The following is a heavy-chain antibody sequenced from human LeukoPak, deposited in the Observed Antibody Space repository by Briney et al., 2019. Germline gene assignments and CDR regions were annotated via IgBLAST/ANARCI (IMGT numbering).Heavy chain of an antibody. D-gene: IGHD5-18*01. V-gene: IGHV4-38-2*01. CDR1: GYSISSDYY. J-gene: IGHJ4*02. Sequence: SETLSLTCAVSGYSISSDYYWGWIRQPPGKGLEWIGSIYHSGSTYYNPSLKSRVTISVDTSKNQFSLKLSSVTAADTAVYYCARGYSYGLSLWGQGTLVTVSS. CDR3: ARGYSYGLSL. CDR2: IYHSGST.